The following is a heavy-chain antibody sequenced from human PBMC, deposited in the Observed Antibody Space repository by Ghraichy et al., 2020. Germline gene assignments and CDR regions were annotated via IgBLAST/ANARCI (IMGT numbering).Heavy chain of an antibody. CDR1: GFTFSNAW. CDR2: IKSKTDGGTT. D-gene: IGHD1-1*01. CDR3: IAALERRSTGDY. J-gene: IGHJ4*02. Sequence: GGSLRLSCAASGFTFSNAWMNWVRQAPGKGLEWVGSIKSKTDGGTTDYTAPVKGRFSITRDDSKNTLYLQMNSLRTEDTAVYYCIAALERRSTGDYWGQGTLVTVSS. V-gene: IGHV3-15*01.